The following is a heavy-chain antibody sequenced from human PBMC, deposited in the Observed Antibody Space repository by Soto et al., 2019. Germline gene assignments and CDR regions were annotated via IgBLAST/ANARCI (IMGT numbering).Heavy chain of an antibody. CDR1: GGSFSGYY. J-gene: IGHJ4*02. CDR2: ISGSGGST. CDR3: AKDLDTAMVGYFDY. Sequence: ETLSLTCAVYGGSFSGYYWSWIRQPPGKGLEWVSAISGSGGSTYYADSVKGRFTISRDNSKNTLYLQMNSLRAEDTAVYYCAKDLDTAMVGYFDYWGQGTLVTVSS. D-gene: IGHD5-18*01. V-gene: IGHV3-23*01.